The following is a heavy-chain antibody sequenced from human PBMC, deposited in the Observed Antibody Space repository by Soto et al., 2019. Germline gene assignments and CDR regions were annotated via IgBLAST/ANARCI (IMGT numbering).Heavy chain of an antibody. D-gene: IGHD2-2*01. CDR2: INHSGST. J-gene: IGHJ6*02. Sequence: QVQLQQWGAGLLKPSETLSLTCAVYGGSFSGYYWSWIRQPPGKGLEWMGEINHSGSTNYNPSLKSRVTISVDTSKTQFSLKLSSVTAADTAVYYCARGRGFGIPAAKVGYGMDVWGQGTTVTVSS. CDR1: GGSFSGYY. V-gene: IGHV4-34*01. CDR3: ARGRGFGIPAAKVGYGMDV.